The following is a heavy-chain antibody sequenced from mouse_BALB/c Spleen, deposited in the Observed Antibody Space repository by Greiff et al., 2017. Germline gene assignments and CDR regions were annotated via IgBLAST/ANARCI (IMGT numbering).Heavy chain of an antibody. Sequence: VKLVESGGGLVQPGGSMKLSCVASGFTFSNYWMNWVRQSPEKGLEWVAEIRLKSNNYATHYAESVKGRFTISRDDSKSSVYLQMNNLRAEDTGIYYCTRRAARATSWFAYWGQGTLVTVSA. J-gene: IGHJ3*01. CDR1: GFTFSNYW. CDR2: IRLKSNNYAT. CDR3: TRRAARATSWFAY. D-gene: IGHD3-1*01. V-gene: IGHV6-6*02.